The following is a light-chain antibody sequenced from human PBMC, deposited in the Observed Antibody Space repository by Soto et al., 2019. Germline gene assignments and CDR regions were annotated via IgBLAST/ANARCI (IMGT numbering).Light chain of an antibody. CDR1: SSDIGSYNL. J-gene: IGLJ2*01. CDR2: EGS. CDR3: SSYAGTNNVI. Sequence: QSALTQPASVSGSPGQSITISCTGTSSDIGSYNLVSWYQRHPGRAPKLMVYEGSRRPSGVSNRFSGSKSGNTASLTVSGLQGDDEADYYCSSYAGTNNVIFGGGTKLTVL. V-gene: IGLV2-23*01.